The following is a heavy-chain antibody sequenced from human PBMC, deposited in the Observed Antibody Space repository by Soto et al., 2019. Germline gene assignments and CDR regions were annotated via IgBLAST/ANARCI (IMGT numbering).Heavy chain of an antibody. D-gene: IGHD5-12*01. J-gene: IGHJ6*02. V-gene: IGHV1-46*01. Sequence: GASVKVSCKASGYTITNYYIHWVRQAPGQRLEWMGIINPSGGSTSYAQKFQGRITMTWDTSTSTVYMELRSLRSDDTAVYYCAREGVAPYYYYGMDVWGQGTLVTVSS. CDR2: INPSGGST. CDR3: AREGVAPYYYYGMDV. CDR1: GYTITNYY.